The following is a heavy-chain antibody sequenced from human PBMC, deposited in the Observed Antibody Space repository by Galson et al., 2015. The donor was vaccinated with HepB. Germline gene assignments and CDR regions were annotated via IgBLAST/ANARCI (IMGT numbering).Heavy chain of an antibody. V-gene: IGHV3-11*06. CDR1: GFTFSDYY. J-gene: IGHJ4*02. Sequence: SLRLSCAASGFTFSDYYMSWIRQAPGKGLEWVSYISSSSSYTNYADSVKGRFTISRDNAKNSLYLQMNSLRAEDTAVYYCARGRSSSWPFDYWGQGTLVTVSS. CDR2: ISSSSSYT. D-gene: IGHD6-13*01. CDR3: ARGRSSSWPFDY.